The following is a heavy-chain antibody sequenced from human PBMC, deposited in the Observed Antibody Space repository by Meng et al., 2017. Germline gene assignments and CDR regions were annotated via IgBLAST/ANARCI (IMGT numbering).Heavy chain of an antibody. J-gene: IGHJ4*02. CDR3: ARDEDISAAGKLFGDY. D-gene: IGHD6-25*01. CDR1: GDNVTEYY. V-gene: IGHV1-2*06. Sequence: GMLCESWGEVTSAGTSVKVSCKPSGDNVTEYYIHVVRRAPGQGLEWMGRINPKSGDTHYEQKFQARVTMTGDTSISTAYMELSGLRSDDTAMYYCARDEDISAAGKLFGDYWGQGTLVTVSS. CDR2: INPKSGDT.